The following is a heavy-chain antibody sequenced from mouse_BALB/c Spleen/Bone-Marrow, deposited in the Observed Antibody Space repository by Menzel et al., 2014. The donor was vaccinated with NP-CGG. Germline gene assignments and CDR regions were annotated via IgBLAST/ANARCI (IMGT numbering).Heavy chain of an antibody. V-gene: IGHV1-69*02. Sequence: QVQLQQPGAELVRPGASVKLSCKASGYTFTSYWINWVKQRPGQGLEWIGNIYPSDSYTNYNQKFKDKATLTVDKSSSTAFMHLSSPTSEDSAVYYCASYVYGYYFDYWGQGPTLTVSS. CDR3: ASYVYGYYFDY. D-gene: IGHD2-2*01. CDR2: IYPSDSYT. CDR1: GYTFTSYW. J-gene: IGHJ2*01.